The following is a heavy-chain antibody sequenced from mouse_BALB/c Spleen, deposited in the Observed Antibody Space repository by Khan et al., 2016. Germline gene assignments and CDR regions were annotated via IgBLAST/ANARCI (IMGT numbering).Heavy chain of an antibody. D-gene: IGHD2-4*01. CDR1: GFTFSNYR. V-gene: IGHV13-2*02. CDR3: SRAMITTFFDY. J-gene: IGHJ2*01. Sequence: VQLVETGGGLVRPGNSLKLSCVTSGFTFSNYRMHWLRQPPGKRLEWIAVIAVKSDNFGANYADSVKGRFTISRDESKSSVYLQMDRLREEDTATEYCSRAMITTFFDYWGQGTTLTVSS. CDR2: IAVKSDNFGA.